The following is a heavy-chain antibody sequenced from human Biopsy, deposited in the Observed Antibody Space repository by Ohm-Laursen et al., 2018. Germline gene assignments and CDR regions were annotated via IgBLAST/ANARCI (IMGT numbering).Heavy chain of an antibody. CDR3: ARGDYFDSNGYFWFDP. D-gene: IGHD3-22*01. CDR2: TYKGGNT. V-gene: IGHV4-4*07. J-gene: IGHJ5*02. CDR1: GASITSYY. Sequence: SETLSLTCTVSGASITSYYWSWIRQPAGKGLEWIGHTYKGGNTNHNPSLKSRVSMSVDTSKNQLSLTLRSVTAADTAVYYCARGDYFDSNGYFWFDPWGQGTLVTVSS.